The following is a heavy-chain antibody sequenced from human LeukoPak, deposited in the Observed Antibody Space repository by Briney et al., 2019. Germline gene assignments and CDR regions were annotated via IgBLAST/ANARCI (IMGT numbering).Heavy chain of an antibody. CDR3: ARRNNKYFDY. CDR1: GHNFATHY. J-gene: IGHJ4*02. D-gene: IGHD1/OR15-1a*01. Sequence: PGESLKISCKDSGHNFATHYINWVRQMPGKGLEWMGVIYPVDSDTRYSPSFQGQVTISADKSISTAYLQWNSLKASDTAMYYCARRNNKYFDYWGQGTLVTVSS. V-gene: IGHV5-51*01. CDR2: IYPVDSDT.